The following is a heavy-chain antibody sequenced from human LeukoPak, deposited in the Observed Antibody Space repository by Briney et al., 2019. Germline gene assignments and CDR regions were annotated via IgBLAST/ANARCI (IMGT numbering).Heavy chain of an antibody. CDR3: AKDRGSGYDSGY. D-gene: IGHD5-12*01. CDR2: ISGSGGGT. V-gene: IGHV3-23*01. CDR1: GFTFSSCA. Sequence: GGSLRLSCAASGFTFSSCAMSWVRQAPGKGLEWVSAISGSGGGTYYADSVKGRFTISRDNSKNTLYLQMNSLRAEDTAVYYCAKDRGSGYDSGYWGQGTLVTVSS. J-gene: IGHJ4*02.